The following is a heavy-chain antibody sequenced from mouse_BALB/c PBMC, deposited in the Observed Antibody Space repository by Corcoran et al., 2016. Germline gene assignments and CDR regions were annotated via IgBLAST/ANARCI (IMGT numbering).Heavy chain of an antibody. CDR2: ILPGSGSS. D-gene: IGHD1-1*01. V-gene: IGHV1-9*01. CDR3: ARYDFSYYYGSRYEAY. J-gene: IGHJ3*01. Sequence: QVQLQQSGAELMKPGASVKISCKATGYTFSSYWIEWVKQRPGHGLEWIGEILPGSGSSNYNEKFKGKATFTAHTSSNTAYMQLSSLTSEDSAVYYCARYDFSYYYGSRYEAYWGQGTLVTVSA. CDR1: GYTFSSYW.